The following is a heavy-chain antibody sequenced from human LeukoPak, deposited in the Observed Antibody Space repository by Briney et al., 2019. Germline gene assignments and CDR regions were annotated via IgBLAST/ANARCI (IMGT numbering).Heavy chain of an antibody. CDR1: GGTFSSYA. J-gene: IGHJ4*02. Sequence: SVKVSCKASGGTFSSYAISWVRQAPGQGLEWMGRIIPILGIANYAQKFQGRVTITADKSTSTAYMELSSLRSEDTAVYYCARVGKHGSVGAADYWGQGTLVTVSS. CDR2: IIPILGIA. D-gene: IGHD1-26*01. CDR3: ARVGKHGSVGAADY. V-gene: IGHV1-69*04.